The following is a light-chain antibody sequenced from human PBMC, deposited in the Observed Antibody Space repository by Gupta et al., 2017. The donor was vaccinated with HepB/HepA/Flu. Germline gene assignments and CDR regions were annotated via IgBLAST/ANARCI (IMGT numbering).Light chain of an antibody. CDR1: SSDIGYYNR. CDR3: SSDTTSSTSV. J-gene: IGLJ1*01. CDR2: EVD. Sequence: SALTQPPSVSGSPGQSVTISCTRPSSDIGYYNRVSWYHPSTDTTPKLIIYEVDNRPAGVPDRFSGSKSGNTASLTISGLETEDEADYYSSSDTTSSTSVFGMGTKVTVL. V-gene: IGLV2-18*02.